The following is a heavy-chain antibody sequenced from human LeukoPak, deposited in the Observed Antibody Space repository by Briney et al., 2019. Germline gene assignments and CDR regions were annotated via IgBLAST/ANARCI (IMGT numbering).Heavy chain of an antibody. Sequence: ETLSLTCTVSGGSISSYYWSWIRQPPGKGLEWIGYIYTSGSTNYNPSLKSRVTISVDTSKNQFSLKLSSVTAADTAVYYCARRSWGVYYFDYWGQGTLVTVSS. CDR2: IYTSGST. D-gene: IGHD3-10*01. J-gene: IGHJ4*02. V-gene: IGHV4-4*09. CDR3: ARRSWGVYYFDY. CDR1: GGSISSYY.